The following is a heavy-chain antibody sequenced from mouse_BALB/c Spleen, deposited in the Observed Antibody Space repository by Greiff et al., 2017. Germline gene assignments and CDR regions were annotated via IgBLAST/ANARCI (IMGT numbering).Heavy chain of an antibody. CDR2: ISTYYGDA. J-gene: IGHJ4*01. CDR3: ARVIYGNYSYYYAMDY. D-gene: IGHD2-1*01. V-gene: IGHV1S137*01. CDR1: GYTFTDYA. Sequence: VKVVESGAELVRPGVSVKISCKGSGYTFTDYAMHWVKQSHAKSLEWIGVISTYYGDASYNQKFKGKATMTVDKSSSTAYMELARLTSEDSAIYYCARVIYGNYSYYYAMDYWGQGTSVTVSS.